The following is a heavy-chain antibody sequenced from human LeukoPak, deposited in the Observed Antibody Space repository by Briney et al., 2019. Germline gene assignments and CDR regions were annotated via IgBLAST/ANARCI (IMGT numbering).Heavy chain of an antibody. J-gene: IGHJ5*02. CDR1: GGSISSGGYY. CDR3: ARGGSPRILLLWFGELLSWFDP. CDR2: IYYSGST. Sequence: SETLSLTCTVSGGSISSGGYYWSWIRQHPGKGLEWIGYIYYSGSTYYNPSLKSRVTISVDTSKNQFSLKLSSVTAADTAVYYCARGGSPRILLLWFGELLSWFDPWGQGTLVTVSS. V-gene: IGHV4-31*03. D-gene: IGHD3-10*01.